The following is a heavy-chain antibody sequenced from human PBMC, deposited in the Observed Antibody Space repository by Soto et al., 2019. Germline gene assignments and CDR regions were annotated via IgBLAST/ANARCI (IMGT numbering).Heavy chain of an antibody. CDR3: AKDVAPMVGANWFDP. D-gene: IGHD1-26*01. J-gene: IGHJ5*02. CDR1: GFTFSSYG. CDR2: ISYDGSNK. V-gene: IGHV3-30*18. Sequence: GGSLRLSCAASGFTFSSYGMHWVRQAPGKGLEWVAVISYDGSNKYYADSVKGRFTISRDNSKNTLYLQMNSLRAEDTAVYYCAKDVAPMVGANWFDPWGQGTLVTVPS.